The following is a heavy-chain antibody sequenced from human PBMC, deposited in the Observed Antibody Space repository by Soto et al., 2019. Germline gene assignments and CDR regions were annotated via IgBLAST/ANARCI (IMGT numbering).Heavy chain of an antibody. CDR1: GGSISSYY. D-gene: IGHD2-21*02. CDR3: ARHALYCGGDCYSVDAFDI. V-gene: IGHV4-59*08. J-gene: IGHJ3*02. Sequence: TLSLTCTVSGGSISSYYWSWIRQPPGKGLEWIGYIYYSGSTNYNPSLKSRVTISVDTSKNQFSLKLSSVTAADTAVYYCARHALYCGGDCYSVDAFDIWGQGTMVTVSS. CDR2: IYYSGST.